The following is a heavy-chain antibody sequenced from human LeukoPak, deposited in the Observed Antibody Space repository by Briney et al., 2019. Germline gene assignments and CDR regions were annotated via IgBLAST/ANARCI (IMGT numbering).Heavy chain of an antibody. J-gene: IGHJ6*02. V-gene: IGHV1-2*06. CDR3: ATAPFVSPDRIVGAPRPYYYYGMDV. CDR2: INPNSGGT. Sequence: ASVKVSCKASGYTFTGYYMHWVRQAPGQGLEWMGRINPNSGGTNYAQKFQGRVTMTRDTSISTAYMELSRLRSDDTAVYYCATAPFVSPDRIVGAPRPYYYYGMDVWGQGTTVTVSS. D-gene: IGHD1-26*01. CDR1: GYTFTGYY.